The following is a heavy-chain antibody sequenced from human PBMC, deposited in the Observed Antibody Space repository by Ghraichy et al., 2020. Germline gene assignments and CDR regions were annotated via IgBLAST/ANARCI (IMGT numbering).Heavy chain of an antibody. CDR1: GFNFNDFH. J-gene: IGHJ4*02. V-gene: IGHV3-11*01. CDR2: IGSSGRNI. CDR3: ATGLYYDVMTGYAY. D-gene: IGHD3-9*01. Sequence: LSLTCAASGFNFNDFHMTWIRQPPGKGLEWLSYIGSSGRNIDYADSVKGRFTSSRDNAKKTLYLHMNNLRVEDTAVYYCATGLYYDVMTGYAYWGQGTLVTVSS.